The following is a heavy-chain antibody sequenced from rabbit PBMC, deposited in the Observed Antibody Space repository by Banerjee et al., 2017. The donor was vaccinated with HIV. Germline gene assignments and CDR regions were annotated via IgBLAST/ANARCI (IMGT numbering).Heavy chain of an antibody. Sequence: QEQLKETGGGLVQPGESLTLSCKVSGFSLSSNDMSWVRQAPGKGLEWIACIYAGDGNTYYASWAKGRFTISKTSSTTVTLQMTSLTAADTATYFCARDLAGVIGWNFSLWGPGTLVTVS. CDR1: GFSLSSNDM. CDR2: IYAGDGNT. D-gene: IGHD4-1*01. J-gene: IGHJ4*01. CDR3: ARDLAGVIGWNFSL. V-gene: IGHV1S45*01.